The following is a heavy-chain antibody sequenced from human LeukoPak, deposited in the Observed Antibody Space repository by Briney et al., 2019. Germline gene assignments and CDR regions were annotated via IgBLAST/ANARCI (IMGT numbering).Heavy chain of an antibody. J-gene: IGHJ4*02. CDR3: ASQRGVTTSGSFDY. CDR1: GGSISSYY. Sequence: SETLSLTCTVSGGSISSYYWSWIRQPPGKGLEWIGYIYYSGSTNYNPSLKSRVTISVDTSKNQLSLKLSSVAAADTAVYYCASQRGVTTSGSFDYWGQGTLVTVSS. V-gene: IGHV4-59*08. D-gene: IGHD3-10*01. CDR2: IYYSGST.